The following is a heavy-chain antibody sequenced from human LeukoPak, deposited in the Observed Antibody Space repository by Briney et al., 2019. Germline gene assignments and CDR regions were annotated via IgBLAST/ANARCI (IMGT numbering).Heavy chain of an antibody. J-gene: IGHJ4*02. Sequence: GGSLRLSCAASGFTFSRYSMNWVRQAPGKGLKWVSAISGSGGSTYYADSVKGRITISRDNSKNTLYLQMNSLRAEDTAVYYCAKGVGYCSGGSCQQFDYWGQGTLVTVSS. CDR3: AKGVGYCSGGSCQQFDY. CDR1: GFTFSRYS. V-gene: IGHV3-23*01. D-gene: IGHD2-15*01. CDR2: ISGSGGST.